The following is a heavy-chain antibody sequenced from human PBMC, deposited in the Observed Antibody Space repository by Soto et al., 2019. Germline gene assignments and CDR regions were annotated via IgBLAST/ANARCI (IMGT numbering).Heavy chain of an antibody. CDR2: ISHGGSP. Sequence: QLKLQESGSGVVKPSQTLSLTCAVSGGSVSSGVFSWNWIRQPPGQGLEWIGYISHGGSPHYTPSLRGRVSTSVARSTNVISLNLTSRTPADTAVYFCARGHYYYAMDVWGQGTTVTVSS. J-gene: IGHJ6*02. CDR3: ARGHYYYAMDV. V-gene: IGHV4-30-2*01. CDR1: GGSVSSGVFS.